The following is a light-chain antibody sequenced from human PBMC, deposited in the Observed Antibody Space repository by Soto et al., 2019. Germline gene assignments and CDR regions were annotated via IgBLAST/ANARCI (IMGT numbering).Light chain of an antibody. V-gene: IGLV2-8*01. J-gene: IGLJ1*01. Sequence: QSALTQPPSASGSPGQSVTISCTGTSSDVGGYNYVSWYQQHPGKAPKLMIYEVSKRPSGVPDRFSGSKSGNTASLTVSGLQAEDEADYYCSSYAGSNTPYVFGTGTEVTVL. CDR3: SSYAGSNTPYV. CDR2: EVS. CDR1: SSDVGGYNY.